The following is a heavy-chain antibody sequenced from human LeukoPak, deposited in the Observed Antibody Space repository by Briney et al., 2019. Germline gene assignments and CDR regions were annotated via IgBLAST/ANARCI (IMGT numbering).Heavy chain of an antibody. J-gene: IGHJ4*02. V-gene: IGHV3-11*01. Sequence: PGGSLRLSCAASGFTFSDYYMSWIRQAPGKGLKWVSYISGSGSTKYHADSVKGRFTISRDNAKNSLYLQMNSLRAEDTAVYYCARSPSGIGAAGTGNYDYWGQGTLVTVSS. D-gene: IGHD6-13*01. CDR2: ISGSGSTK. CDR3: ARSPSGIGAAGTGNYDY. CDR1: GFTFSDYY.